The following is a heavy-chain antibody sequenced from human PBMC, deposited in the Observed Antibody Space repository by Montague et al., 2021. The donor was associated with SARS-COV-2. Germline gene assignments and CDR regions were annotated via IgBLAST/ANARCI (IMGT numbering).Heavy chain of an antibody. CDR1: GFTFSSYW. CDR2: IKQDGSEK. V-gene: IGHV3-7*01. Sequence: SLRLSCAASGFTFSSYWMSWVRQAPGKGLEWVANIKQDGSEKYYLDSVKGRFTISRDNAKNSLYLQMNSLRAEDTAVYYCARDMGTVTTEHYYYYGMDVWGQGTTVTVSS. D-gene: IGHD4-17*01. J-gene: IGHJ6*02. CDR3: ARDMGTVTTEHYYYYGMDV.